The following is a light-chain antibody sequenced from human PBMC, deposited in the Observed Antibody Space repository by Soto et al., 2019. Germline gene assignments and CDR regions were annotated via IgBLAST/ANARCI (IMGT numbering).Light chain of an antibody. V-gene: IGKV1-5*03. CDR1: QSIINW. Sequence: DIQMTQSPSTLSASVGDRVTITCRASQSIINWLAWFQQKPGKAPKLLVYKASSLESGVPSRFSGSGSGTEFILTISSLQPDDFATYYCQQYNSYQYTFGQGTKLEIK. J-gene: IGKJ2*01. CDR3: QQYNSYQYT. CDR2: KAS.